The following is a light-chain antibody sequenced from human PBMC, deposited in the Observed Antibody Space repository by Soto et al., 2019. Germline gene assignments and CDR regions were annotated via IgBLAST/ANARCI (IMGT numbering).Light chain of an antibody. V-gene: IGLV1-40*01. J-gene: IGLJ1*01. Sequence: QALVTQPPSVSGAPGQRVTISCTGSSSNIGAGYDVHWYQQLPGTAPKLLIYDNSNRPSGVPDRFSGSKSGTSASLAITGLQAEDEADYYCQSYDSSLSGSLVFGTGTKLTVL. CDR1: SSNIGAGYD. CDR2: DNS. CDR3: QSYDSSLSGSLV.